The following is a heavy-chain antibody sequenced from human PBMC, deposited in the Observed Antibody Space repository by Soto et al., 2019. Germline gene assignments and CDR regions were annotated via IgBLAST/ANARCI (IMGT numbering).Heavy chain of an antibody. Sequence: QVQLVQSGAEVKKPGSSVKVSCKASGGTFSSYAISWVRQAPGQGLEWMGGIIPIFGTANYAQKFQGRVTITADESTSTAYMELSSLRSEDTAVYYCARGTLRTFGVVIISYYGMDVWGQGTTVTVSS. D-gene: IGHD3-3*01. CDR2: IIPIFGTA. CDR3: ARGTLRTFGVVIISYYGMDV. CDR1: GGTFSSYA. J-gene: IGHJ6*02. V-gene: IGHV1-69*01.